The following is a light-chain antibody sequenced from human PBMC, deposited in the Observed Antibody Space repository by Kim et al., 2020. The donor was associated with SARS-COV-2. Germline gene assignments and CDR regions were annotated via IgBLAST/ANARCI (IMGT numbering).Light chain of an antibody. CDR3: SSYTSSSTLYV. CDR1: SSDVGGYNY. J-gene: IGLJ1*01. V-gene: IGLV2-14*03. Sequence: QSALTQPASVSGSPGQSITISCTGTSSDVGGYNYVSWYQQHPGKAPKLMIYDVRNRPSGVSNRFSGSKSGNTASLTISGLQAEDEADYYYSSYTSSSTLYVFGTGTKVTVL. CDR2: DVR.